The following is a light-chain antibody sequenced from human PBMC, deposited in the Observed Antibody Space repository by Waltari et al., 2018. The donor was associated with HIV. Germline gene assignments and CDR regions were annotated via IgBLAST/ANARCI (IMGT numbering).Light chain of an antibody. CDR2: DVS. V-gene: IGLV2-11*01. J-gene: IGLJ1*01. CDR1: SSDVGGYNY. CDR3: CSYAGSCTSYA. Sequence: QSALTQPRSVSGSPGQSVTISCTGTSSDVGGYNYVSWYQQHPGKAPKLMIYDVSKRPSGVPDRFSGSKSGNTASLTISGLQAEDEADYYCCSYAGSCTSYAFGTGTKVTVL.